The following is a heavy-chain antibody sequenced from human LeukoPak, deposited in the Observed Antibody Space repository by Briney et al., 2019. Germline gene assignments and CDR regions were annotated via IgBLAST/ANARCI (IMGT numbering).Heavy chain of an antibody. V-gene: IGHV4-34*01. CDR2: INHSGST. J-gene: IGHJ4*02. CDR1: GGSFSGYY. Sequence: SETLSLTCAVYGGSFSGYYWSWIRQPPGKGLEWIGEINHSGSTNYNPSLKSRVTISVDTSKNQFSLKLSSVTAADTAVYYCARGRGGIEQWLEGTLDYWGQGTLVTVSS. D-gene: IGHD6-19*01. CDR3: ARGRGGIEQWLEGTLDY.